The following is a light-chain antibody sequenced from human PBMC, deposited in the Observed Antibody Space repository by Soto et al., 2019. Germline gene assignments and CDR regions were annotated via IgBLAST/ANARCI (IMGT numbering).Light chain of an antibody. V-gene: IGLV7-43*01. Sequence: QTVVTQEPSLTVSPGGTVTLTCASSTGAVTSGNYPSWFQRKPGQAPRTLIYTTNDKHSWTPARFSGSLLGGRATLTLAGAQPEDEADHDCLLYYGGAHLVFGGGTQLTVL. J-gene: IGLJ3*02. CDR3: LLYYGGAHLV. CDR1: TGAVTSGNY. CDR2: TTN.